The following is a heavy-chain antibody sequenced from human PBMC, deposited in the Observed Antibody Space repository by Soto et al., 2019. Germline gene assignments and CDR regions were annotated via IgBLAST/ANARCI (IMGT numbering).Heavy chain of an antibody. CDR2: ISWNRGSI. V-gene: IGHV3-9*01. CDR3: AKAPMVRGVIHLFDY. Sequence: EVQLVESGGGLVQPGRSLRLSCAASGFTFDDYAMHWVRQAPGKGLEWVSGISWNRGSIGYADSVKGRFTISRDNAKNSLYLQMNSLRAKDTAVYYCAKAPMVRGVIHLFDYWGQGTLVTVSS. J-gene: IGHJ4*02. CDR1: GFTFDDYA. D-gene: IGHD3-10*01.